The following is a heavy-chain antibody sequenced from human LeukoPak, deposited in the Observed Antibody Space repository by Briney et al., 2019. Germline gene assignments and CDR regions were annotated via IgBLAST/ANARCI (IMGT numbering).Heavy chain of an antibody. V-gene: IGHV4-39*07. Sequence: SETLSLTCTVSGDSISSRDYYWSWIRQPPGKGLEWIGYIYYSGTTYYNPSLKSRVTISVDTSKNQFSLKLSSVTAADTAVYYCATLIYSYDSSGYVDYWGQGTLVTVSS. CDR1: GDSISSRDYY. CDR2: IYYSGTT. CDR3: ATLIYSYDSSGYVDY. J-gene: IGHJ4*02. D-gene: IGHD3-22*01.